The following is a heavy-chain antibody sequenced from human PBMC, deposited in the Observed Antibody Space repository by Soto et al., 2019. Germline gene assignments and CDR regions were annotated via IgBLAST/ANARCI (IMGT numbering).Heavy chain of an antibody. Sequence: SETLSLTCAVSVGSISGGCFSLSWILHPPGKGLEWIGYILHTGCTQYNPSLNSRVSMSVDKSKNQFSLRLTSVTAAETAVYYCARLQFCEGFEYWGQGDLVTVS. V-gene: IGHV4-30-2*01. CDR3: ARLQFCEGFEY. CDR1: VGSISGGCFS. CDR2: ILHTGCT. J-gene: IGHJ4*02. D-gene: IGHD1-1*01.